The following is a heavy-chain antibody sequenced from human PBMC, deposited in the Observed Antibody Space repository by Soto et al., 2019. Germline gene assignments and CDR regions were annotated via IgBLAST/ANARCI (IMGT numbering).Heavy chain of an antibody. V-gene: IGHV1-69*02. CDR1: GGTFSSYT. CDR3: SRWGGTVVVVAASASYGRDV. Sequence: QVQLVQSGAEVKKPGSSVKVSCKASGGTFSSYTISWVRQATGPGLEWMGRIIPILGIANYAQKFQGRVTITADKSTSTAYMELSSLRSEDTSGYYCSRWGGTVVVVAASASYGRDVWGQGTTVTVSS. CDR2: IIPILGIA. J-gene: IGHJ6*02. D-gene: IGHD2-15*01.